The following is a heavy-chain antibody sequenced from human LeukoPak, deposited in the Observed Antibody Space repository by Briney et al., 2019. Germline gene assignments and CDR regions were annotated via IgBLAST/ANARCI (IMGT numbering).Heavy chain of an antibody. J-gene: IGHJ4*02. V-gene: IGHV3-48*01. CDR1: GFTFSSYS. Sequence: GGSLRLSCAASGFTFSSYSMNWVRQAPGKGLEWVSYISSSSSTIYYADSVKGRFTISRDNAKNSLYLQMNSLRAEDTAVYYCARDFYGDPRVGLDYWGQGTLVTVSS. CDR2: ISSSSSTI. D-gene: IGHD4-17*01. CDR3: ARDFYGDPRVGLDY.